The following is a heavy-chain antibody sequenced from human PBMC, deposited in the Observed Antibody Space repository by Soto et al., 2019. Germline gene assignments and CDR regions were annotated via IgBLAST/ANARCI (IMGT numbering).Heavy chain of an antibody. CDR3: ASPSIAVAGTSSHYYYGMDV. V-gene: IGHV1-3*05. CDR2: INAGNGNT. CDR1: GYTFTSYA. Sequence: QVQLVQSGAEEKKPGASVKVSCKASGYTFTSYAMHWVRQAPGQRLEWMGWINAGNGNTKYSQKFQGRVTITRDTSASTAYMELSSLRSEDTAVYYCASPSIAVAGTSSHYYYGMDVWGQGTTVTVYS. D-gene: IGHD6-19*01. J-gene: IGHJ6*02.